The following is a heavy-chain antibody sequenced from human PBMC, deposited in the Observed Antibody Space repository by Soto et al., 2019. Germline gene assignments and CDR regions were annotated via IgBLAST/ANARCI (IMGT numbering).Heavy chain of an antibody. CDR3: AREGFGY. J-gene: IGHJ4*02. Sequence: PGGSLRLSCAASGFTFSSYAMHWVRQAPGKGLEWVAVISYDGSNKYYADSVKGRFTISRDNSKNTLYLQMNSLRAEDTAVYYCAREGFGYWGQGTLVTVSS. CDR1: GFTFSSYA. V-gene: IGHV3-30-3*01. CDR2: ISYDGSNK.